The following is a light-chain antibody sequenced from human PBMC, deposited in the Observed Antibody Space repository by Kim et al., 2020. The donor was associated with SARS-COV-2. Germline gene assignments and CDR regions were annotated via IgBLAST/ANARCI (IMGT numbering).Light chain of an antibody. CDR3: HQYYTTPQT. V-gene: IGKV4-1*01. CDR1: QSVLSIFNNKDY. CDR2: WAS. Sequence: DIVMTQSPDSLAVSLGERATINCKSSQSVLSIFNNKDYLSWYQQKPGQPPKLLIHWASTRESGVPDRFSGSGSGTDFTLTSSSLQAEDVAVYYCHQYYTTPQTFGQGTKVDIK. J-gene: IGKJ1*01.